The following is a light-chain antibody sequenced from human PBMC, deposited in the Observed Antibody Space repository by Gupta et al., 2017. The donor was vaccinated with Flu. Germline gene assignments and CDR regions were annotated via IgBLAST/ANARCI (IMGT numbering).Light chain of an antibody. J-gene: IGKJ2*01. Sequence: DTITISWRTRQSSNDCLAWYQQKPGKAPKLLIYRASSIPSGVPYRFSGSGSGTGFTLTISRLQPDDFAMYYCHQYNSYSPNTFGQGTKLEIK. V-gene: IGKV1-5*03. CDR3: HQYNSYSPNT. CDR2: RAS. CDR1: QSSNDC.